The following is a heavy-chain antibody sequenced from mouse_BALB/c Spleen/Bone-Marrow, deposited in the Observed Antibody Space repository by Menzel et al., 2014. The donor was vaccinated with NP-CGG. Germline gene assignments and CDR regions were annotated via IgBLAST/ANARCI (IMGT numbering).Heavy chain of an antibody. CDR3: ARDHGGYGYAMDY. D-gene: IGHD2-14*01. J-gene: IGHJ4*01. V-gene: IGHV2-9*02. CDR1: GFSLTNYG. Sequence: VKLVESGPGLVAPSQSLPITCAVSGFSLTNYGVHWVGQPPGKGLEWLGVLWAGGSTNYNSTLMSRLSISKDNSKSQVFLKMNGLQTDDTAMYYCARDHGGYGYAMDYWGQGTSVTVSS. CDR2: LWAGGST.